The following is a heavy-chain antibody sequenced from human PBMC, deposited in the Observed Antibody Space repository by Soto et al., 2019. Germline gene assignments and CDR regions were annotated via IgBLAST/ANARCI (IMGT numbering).Heavy chain of an antibody. CDR2: IHYTGST. CDR3: ARLDGNSADYYYGMEV. J-gene: IGHJ6*04. D-gene: IGHD6-19*01. V-gene: IGHV4-39*01. CDR1: GGSITTSNYC. Sequence: SETLSLTCSVSGGSITTSNYCLGWIRQPPGKGLEWIASIHYTGSTYYNPSLKSRVTISVDTSKNQFSLKLSSVTAADTAVYYCARLDGNSADYYYGMEVWGEGTTVTVSP.